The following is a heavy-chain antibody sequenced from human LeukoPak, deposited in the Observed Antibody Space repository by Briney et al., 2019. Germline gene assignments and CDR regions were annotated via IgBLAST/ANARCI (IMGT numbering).Heavy chain of an antibody. CDR3: ARDRMVRGVLGYLDY. Sequence: GGSLRLSCAASGFTFSSYWMSWVRQAPGKGLEWVANIKQDGSEKYYVDSVKGRFTISRDDAKNSLYLQMNSLRAEDTAVYYCARDRMVRGVLGYLDYWGQGTLVTVSS. J-gene: IGHJ4*02. CDR1: GFTFSSYW. V-gene: IGHV3-7*01. D-gene: IGHD3-10*01. CDR2: IKQDGSEK.